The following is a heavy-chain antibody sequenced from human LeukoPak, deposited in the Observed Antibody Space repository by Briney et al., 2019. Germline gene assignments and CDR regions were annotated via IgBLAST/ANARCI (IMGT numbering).Heavy chain of an antibody. CDR2: MSYGGNT. V-gene: IGHV4-39*01. Sequence: PSETLSLTCAVYGGSFSGYYWGWIRQTPGKGLEWIGSMSYGGNTYYNPSLESRVTLSVDTSKNQFSLKLSSVTAADTAVYYCARHEGRSSSWDYFDYWGQGTLVTVSS. CDR3: ARHEGRSSSWDYFDY. J-gene: IGHJ4*02. D-gene: IGHD6-13*01. CDR1: GGSFSGYY.